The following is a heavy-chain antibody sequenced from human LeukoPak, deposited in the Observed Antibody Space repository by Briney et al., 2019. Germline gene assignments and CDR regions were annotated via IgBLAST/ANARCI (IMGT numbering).Heavy chain of an antibody. Sequence: GGSLRLSCAASGFTFSSYAMHWVRQAPGKGLEWVAVISYDGSNKYYADSVKGRFTISRDNSKNTLYLQMNSLRAKDTAVYYCARGDGSSSSWYGRGYYYYGMDVWGQGTTVTVSS. CDR2: ISYDGSNK. D-gene: IGHD6-13*01. J-gene: IGHJ6*02. CDR1: GFTFSSYA. V-gene: IGHV3-30-3*01. CDR3: ARGDGSSSSWYGRGYYYYGMDV.